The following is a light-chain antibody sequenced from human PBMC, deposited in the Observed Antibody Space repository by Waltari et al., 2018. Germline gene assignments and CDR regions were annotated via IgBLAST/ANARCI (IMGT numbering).Light chain of an antibody. CDR2: DDD. Sequence: SYVLSQAPSVSVAPGETATITCGGNDIGSESVHWYQQRAGQAPVLVMYDDDDRPPGTSARFSGSSSADTATLTISWVEAGDEADYYCQVWDRRGGHYAFGPGTRVTVV. V-gene: IGLV3-21*04. CDR3: QVWDRRGGHYA. J-gene: IGLJ1*01. CDR1: DIGSES.